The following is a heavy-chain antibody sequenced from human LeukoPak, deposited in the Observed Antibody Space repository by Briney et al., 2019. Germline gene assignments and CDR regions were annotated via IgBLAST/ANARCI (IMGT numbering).Heavy chain of an antibody. J-gene: IGHJ6*02. Sequence: GASVKVSCKASGYTFTSYGISWVRQAPGQGLEWMGWISAYNGNTNYAQKLQGRVTMTTDTSTSTAYMELRSLRSDDTAVYYCARELELLWFGELLPIYYYGMDVWGQGTTVTVSS. CDR2: ISAYNGNT. CDR3: ARELELLWFGELLPIYYYGMDV. D-gene: IGHD3-10*01. CDR1: GYTFTSYG. V-gene: IGHV1-18*01.